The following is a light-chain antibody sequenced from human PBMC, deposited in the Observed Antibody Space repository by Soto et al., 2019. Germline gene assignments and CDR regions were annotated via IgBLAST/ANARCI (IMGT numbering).Light chain of an antibody. CDR1: QSVRSNY. CDR3: QQYGSSPPIT. J-gene: IGKJ5*01. CDR2: GAS. V-gene: IGKV3-20*01. Sequence: EIVLTQSPGTLSLSPGERATLSCRASQSVRSNYLAWYQQKPGQAPRLVIYGASSRATGIPDRFSGSESGTDFTLTITRLEPEDFAVYYCQQYGSSPPITFGQGTRLEI.